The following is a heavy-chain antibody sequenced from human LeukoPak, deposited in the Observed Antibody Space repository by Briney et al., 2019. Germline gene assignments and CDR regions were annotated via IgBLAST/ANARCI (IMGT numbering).Heavy chain of an antibody. CDR3: TTDGSSFGLYYYDSSGPDDAFDI. J-gene: IGHJ3*02. CDR1: GFTFSNAW. D-gene: IGHD3-22*01. CDR2: IKSKTDGGTT. V-gene: IGHV3-15*01. Sequence: GGSLRLSCAAPGFTFSNAWMSWVRQAPGKGLEWVGRIKSKTDGGTTDYAAPVKGRFTISRDDSKNTLYLQMNSLKTEDTAVYFCTTDGSSFGLYYYDSSGPDDAFDIWGQGTMVTVSS.